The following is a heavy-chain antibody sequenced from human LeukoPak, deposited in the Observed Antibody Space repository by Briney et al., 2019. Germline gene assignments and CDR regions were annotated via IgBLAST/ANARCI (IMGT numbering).Heavy chain of an antibody. D-gene: IGHD3-3*01. J-gene: IGHJ6*02. CDR1: GFTFSSYA. CDR2: ISYDGSNK. CDR3: ARDPGLLRFLKWFGWDHYGMDV. Sequence: PGGSLRLSCAASGFTFSSYAMHWVRQAPGKGLEWVAVISYDGSNKYYADSVKGRFTISRDNSKNTLYLQMNSLRAEDTAVYYCARDPGLLRFLKWFGWDHYGMDVWGQGTTVTVSS. V-gene: IGHV3-30-3*01.